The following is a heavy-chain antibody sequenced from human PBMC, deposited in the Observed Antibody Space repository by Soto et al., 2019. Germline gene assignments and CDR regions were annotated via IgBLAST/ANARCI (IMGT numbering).Heavy chain of an antibody. Sequence: PSETLSLTCTVSGGSISSYYWSWIRQPPGKGLEWIGYIYYSGSTNYNPSLKSRVTISVDTSKNQFSLKLSSVTAADTAVYYCARRYAVTPYYFDYWGQGTLVTVSS. D-gene: IGHD4-17*01. CDR1: GGSISSYY. CDR3: ARRYAVTPYYFDY. CDR2: IYYSGST. V-gene: IGHV4-59*08. J-gene: IGHJ4*02.